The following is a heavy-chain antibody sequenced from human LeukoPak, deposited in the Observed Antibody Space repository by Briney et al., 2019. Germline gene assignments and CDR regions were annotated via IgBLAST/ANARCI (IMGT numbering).Heavy chain of an antibody. CDR1: GGSIGSDY. CDR3: AKYGNSGWVIDN. D-gene: IGHD6-19*01. CDR2: IYYTGGT. J-gene: IGHJ4*02. Sequence: SETLSPTCTVSGGSIGSDYWTWIRQPPGRGLEYIGYIYYTGGTNYNPSLKSRVTISVDTSKNRFPLKLSSVTAADTAVYFCAKYGNSGWVIDNWGQGTLVTVSS. V-gene: IGHV4-59*08.